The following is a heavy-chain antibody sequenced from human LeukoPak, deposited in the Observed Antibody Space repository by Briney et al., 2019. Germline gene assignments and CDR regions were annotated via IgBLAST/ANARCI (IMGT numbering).Heavy chain of an antibody. CDR2: INAYNGNT. Sequence: ASVKVSCKASGYTFTSYGISWVRQAPGQGLEWMGWINAYNGNTNYAQKLQGRVTMTTDTSTSTAYMELRSLRSDDTAVYYCARVSKPAAIGAYYYYMDVWGKGTTVTVSS. CDR1: GYTFTSYG. V-gene: IGHV1-18*01. J-gene: IGHJ6*03. CDR3: ARVSKPAAIGAYYYYMDV. D-gene: IGHD2-2*01.